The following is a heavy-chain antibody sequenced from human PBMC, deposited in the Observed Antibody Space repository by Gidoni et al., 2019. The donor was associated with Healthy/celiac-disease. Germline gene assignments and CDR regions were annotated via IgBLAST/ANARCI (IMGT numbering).Heavy chain of an antibody. J-gene: IGHJ4*02. CDR2: ISDDGSNK. V-gene: IGHV3-30-3*01. CDR1: GFTFSSYA. CDR3: ARPSGSYYPFDY. D-gene: IGHD3-10*01. Sequence: QVQLVEPGGGVVQPGRSLRLSCAASGFTFSSYAMQWVRQAPGKGLEWVAVISDDGSNKYYADSVKGRFTISRDNSMNTLYLQMNSLIAEDTAVYYCARPSGSYYPFDYWGQGTLVTVSS.